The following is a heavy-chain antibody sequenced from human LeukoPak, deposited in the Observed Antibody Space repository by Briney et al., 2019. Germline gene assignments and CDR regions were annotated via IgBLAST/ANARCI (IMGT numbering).Heavy chain of an antibody. Sequence: SETLSLTCTVSGGSISSYYWSWIRQPPGKGLEWIGYIYYSGSTYYNPSLKSRVTISVDTSKNQFSLKLSSVTAADTAVYYCARRTIFGVDGYYYYMDVWGKGTTVTVSS. J-gene: IGHJ6*03. CDR1: GGSISSYY. CDR2: IYYSGST. CDR3: ARRTIFGVDGYYYYMDV. V-gene: IGHV4-59*08. D-gene: IGHD3-3*01.